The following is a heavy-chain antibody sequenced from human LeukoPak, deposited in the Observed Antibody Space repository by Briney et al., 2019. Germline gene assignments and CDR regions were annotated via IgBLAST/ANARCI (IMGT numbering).Heavy chain of an antibody. Sequence: GGSLRLSCAASEFTLSRYFIHWVRQAPGKGLVWVSRIGSDGSRASSADSVKGRFTISRDNAKNSLYLQMDSLRAEDTAVYYCARDLTAMVVFDYWGQGTLVTVSS. J-gene: IGHJ4*02. D-gene: IGHD5-18*01. CDR3: ARDLTAMVVFDY. CDR2: IGSDGSRA. V-gene: IGHV3-74*01. CDR1: EFTLSRYF.